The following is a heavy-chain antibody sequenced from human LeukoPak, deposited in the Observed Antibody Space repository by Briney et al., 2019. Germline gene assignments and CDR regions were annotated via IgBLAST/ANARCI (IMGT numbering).Heavy chain of an antibody. J-gene: IGHJ5*02. Sequence: GGSLRLSCAASGFTFSTYWMNWVRQAPGKGLEWVANIKQDGSEKYYVDSVKGRFTLSRDSSKNTLYLQMNGLRAEDTAVYYCAKGMGPYGGILEAWGQGTLVTVSS. D-gene: IGHD4-23*01. CDR3: AKGMGPYGGILEA. V-gene: IGHV3-7*03. CDR1: GFTFSTYW. CDR2: IKQDGSEK.